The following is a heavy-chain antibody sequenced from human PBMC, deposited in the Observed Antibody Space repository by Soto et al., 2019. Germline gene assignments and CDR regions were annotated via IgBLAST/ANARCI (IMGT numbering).Heavy chain of an antibody. Sequence: SETLSLTCTVSGGSINDGSYHWSWLRQHPGKGLEFIGYIFYTGSTYYNPSLETRVTMSADTSNNEVSLRLNSLTAADTAVYYCARLDYGDSAFDLWGRGTLVTVS. CDR3: ARLDYGDSAFDL. D-gene: IGHD4-17*01. J-gene: IGHJ4*02. CDR1: GGSINDGSYH. CDR2: IFYTGST. V-gene: IGHV4-31*03.